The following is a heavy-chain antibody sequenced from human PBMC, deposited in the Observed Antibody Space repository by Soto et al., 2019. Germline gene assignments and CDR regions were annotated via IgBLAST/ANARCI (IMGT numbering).Heavy chain of an antibody. Sequence: SVKVSCKASGGTFSSYSISWVRRAPGQGLEWMGWIIPIFGTANYAQKFQGRVTITADESTSTAYMELSSLRSEDTAVYYCASLSVVATPNYYYYYGMDVRGQGTTVTVSS. V-gene: IGHV1-69*13. CDR2: IIPIFGTA. J-gene: IGHJ6*02. CDR3: ASLSVVATPNYYYYYGMDV. CDR1: GGTFSSYS. D-gene: IGHD2-15*01.